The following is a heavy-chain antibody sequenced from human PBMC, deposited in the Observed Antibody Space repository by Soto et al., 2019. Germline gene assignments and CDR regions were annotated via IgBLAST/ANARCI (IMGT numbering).Heavy chain of an antibody. CDR3: VQRSSFGEFFY. Sequence: QITLKESGPTLVKPTQTLTLTCTFSGFSLTTSGVGVGWIRQPPGKTLEWLAPIYWDDNKRYSPSLKNRLTITKDTSKNQVVLTMTNMDPVDTATFYCVQRSSFGEFFYWGQGTLVTVSS. CDR2: IYWDDNK. D-gene: IGHD3-10*01. V-gene: IGHV2-5*02. J-gene: IGHJ4*02. CDR1: GFSLTTSGVG.